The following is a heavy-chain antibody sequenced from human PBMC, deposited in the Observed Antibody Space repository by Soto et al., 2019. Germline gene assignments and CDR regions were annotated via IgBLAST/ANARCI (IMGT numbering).Heavy chain of an antibody. V-gene: IGHV4-39*01. D-gene: IGHD2-2*01. J-gene: IGHJ6*02. CDR2: IYYSGST. CDR3: ARQRGGYCSSTSCYANYYYYYGMDV. Sequence: SETLSLTCTVSGGSISSSSYYWGWIRQPPGKGLEWIGSIYYSGSTYYNPSLKSRVTISVDTSKNQFSLKLSSVTAADTAVYYCARQRGGYCSSTSCYANYYYYYGMDVWGQGTTVTVSS. CDR1: GGSISSSSYY.